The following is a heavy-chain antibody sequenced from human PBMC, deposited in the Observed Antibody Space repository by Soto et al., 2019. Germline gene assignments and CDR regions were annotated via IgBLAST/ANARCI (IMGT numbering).Heavy chain of an antibody. V-gene: IGHV6-1*01. CDR1: GDSVSRSSAA. Sequence: PSQTLSLTCAISGDSVSRSSAAWNWIRQSPSRGLEWLGRASYTSRWFNEYAESVKSRITINPDTFKNQVTLQLNSVTPEDTAVYYCARGQHHYYGMDVWGQGTTVTVSS. J-gene: IGHJ6*02. CDR3: ARGQHHYYGMDV. D-gene: IGHD1-1*01. CDR2: ASYTSRWFN.